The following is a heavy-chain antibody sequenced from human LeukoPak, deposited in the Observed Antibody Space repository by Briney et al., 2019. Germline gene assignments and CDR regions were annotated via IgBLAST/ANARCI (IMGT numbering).Heavy chain of an antibody. J-gene: IGHJ4*02. D-gene: IGHD4-17*01. CDR1: GGSISSYC. CDR2: IYTSGSS. Sequence: SETLSLTCTVPGGSISSYCWSWIRQPAGKGLECIGRIYTSGSSNYNPSLKSRVTMSVDTSKNQFSLKLSSVTAADTAVYYCARAGMTTVTDFDYWGQGTLVTVSS. CDR3: ARAGMTTVTDFDY. V-gene: IGHV4-4*07.